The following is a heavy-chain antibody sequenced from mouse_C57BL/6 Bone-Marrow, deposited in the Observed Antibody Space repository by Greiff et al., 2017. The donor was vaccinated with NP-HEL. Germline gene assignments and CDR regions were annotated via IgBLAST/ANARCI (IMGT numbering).Heavy chain of an antibody. J-gene: IGHJ3*01. V-gene: IGHV14-1*01. CDR3: TTPTVVPFAY. CDR1: GFNIKDYY. Sequence: EVQLQQSGAELVRPGASVKLSCTASGFNIKDYYMHWVKQRPEQGLEWIGRIDPEDGDTEYAPKFQGQATMTAATSSNTAYLQLSSLTSADTAVCYCTTPTVVPFAYWGQGTLVTVSA. CDR2: IDPEDGDT. D-gene: IGHD1-1*01.